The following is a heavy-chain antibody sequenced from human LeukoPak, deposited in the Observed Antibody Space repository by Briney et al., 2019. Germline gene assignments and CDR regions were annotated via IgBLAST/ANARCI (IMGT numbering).Heavy chain of an antibody. V-gene: IGHV3-23*01. Sequence: GGSLRLSCAASGFTFSSYAMSWVRQAPGKGLEWVSAIIDSGGSTYYADSVKGRFTISRDNSKNTVYLQMNSLRAEDTAVYYCAKDRRGCSSTSCYYQFDYWGQGTLVTVSS. CDR1: GFTFSSYA. CDR2: IIDSGGST. CDR3: AKDRRGCSSTSCYYQFDY. D-gene: IGHD2-2*01. J-gene: IGHJ4*02.